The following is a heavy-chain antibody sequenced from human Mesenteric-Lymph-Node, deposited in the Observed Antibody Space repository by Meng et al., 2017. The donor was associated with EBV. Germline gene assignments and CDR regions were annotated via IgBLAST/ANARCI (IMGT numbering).Heavy chain of an antibody. Sequence: LLVTAGGEGKHPGASMKAPCTASEITPTDYYMHWVPQGPGQGLEWMGRINPNTGDTNYAQSFQGRVTMTRDTSINTAFMELSRLKSDDTAVYYCARVHLGYDSSWYEFDHWGQGTLVTVSS. CDR1: EITPTDYY. D-gene: IGHD6-13*01. CDR2: INPNTGDT. J-gene: IGHJ4*02. V-gene: IGHV1-2*06. CDR3: ARVHLGYDSSWYEFDH.